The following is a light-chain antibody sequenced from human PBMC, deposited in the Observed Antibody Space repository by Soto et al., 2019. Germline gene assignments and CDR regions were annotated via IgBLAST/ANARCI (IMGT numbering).Light chain of an antibody. V-gene: IGLV2-8*01. CDR2: EVE. CDR3: NSFAGGSRWV. CDR1: GSDVGAYNF. J-gene: IGLJ3*02. Sequence: QSALTQPPSASGSPGQSVTISCIGTGSDVGAYNFVSWYQQHPGKAPKAIIYEVEKRPSGVPDRFSGSKSGNTASLTVSGLQADDEADYYCNSFAGGSRWVFGGGTKLTVL.